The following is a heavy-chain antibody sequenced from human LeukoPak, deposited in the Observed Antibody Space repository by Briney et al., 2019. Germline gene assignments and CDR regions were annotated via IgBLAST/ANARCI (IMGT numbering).Heavy chain of an antibody. V-gene: IGHV4-61*02. CDR2: IYTSGST. D-gene: IGHD3-22*01. CDR1: GNSISRGDYY. J-gene: IGHJ4*02. CDR3: ARASYSYDISGWVPFDY. Sequence: PSETLSLTCTVSGNSISRGDYYWTWVRQPAGKGLEWIGRIYTSGSTTYNPSLKSRVTMSRDTSENQFSLRLSSVTAADTAGYYCARASYSYDISGWVPFDYWGQGTLVTVSS.